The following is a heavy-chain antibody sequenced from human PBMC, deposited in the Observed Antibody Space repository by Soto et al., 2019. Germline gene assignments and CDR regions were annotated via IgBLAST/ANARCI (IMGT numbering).Heavy chain of an antibody. Sequence: QVQVMQSGAEVKKPGDSVKVSCKTSGYIFSDYGINWVRQAPGQGLEWVGWISGYSGNANLAQKFQGRVTMTTDKFTRTAYMELRRLRSDDTAVYYCAKRTSGTTWGESDYWGQGTLVTVSS. J-gene: IGHJ4*02. CDR2: ISGYSGNA. CDR3: AKRTSGTTWGESDY. V-gene: IGHV1-18*04. CDR1: GYIFSDYG. D-gene: IGHD4-17*01.